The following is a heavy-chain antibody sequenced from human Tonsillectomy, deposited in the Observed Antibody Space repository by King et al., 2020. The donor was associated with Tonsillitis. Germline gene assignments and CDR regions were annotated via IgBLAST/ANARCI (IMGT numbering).Heavy chain of an antibody. D-gene: IGHD2-2*01. J-gene: IGHJ4*02. V-gene: IGHV4-34*01. CDR2: INHSGST. Sequence: VQLQQWGAGLLKPSETLSLTCAVYGGSFSGYYWSWIRQPPGKGLEWIGEINHSGSTNYNPSLKSRVTISVDTSKNQFSLKLSSVTAADTAVYYCARRARVPAAIFDYWGQGTLVTVSS. CDR3: ARRARVPAAIFDY. CDR1: GGSFSGYY.